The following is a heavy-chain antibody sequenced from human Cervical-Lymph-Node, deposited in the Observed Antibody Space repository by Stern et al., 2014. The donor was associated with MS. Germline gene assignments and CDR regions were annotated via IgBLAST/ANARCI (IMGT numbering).Heavy chain of an antibody. Sequence: QVQLVQSGAEVKKPGSSVNVSCRASGGTFNTHAISWVRQAPGQGLEWVGGMIPKVRTVSYAQKLQGRVTITADATTNTACMDLTNLRSEDTAVYFCARGEYDGGNGFFHYALDIWGQGTTVTVSS. CDR2: MIPKVRTV. CDR3: ARGEYDGGNGFFHYALDI. D-gene: IGHD3-10*01. J-gene: IGHJ6*02. CDR1: GGTFNTHA. V-gene: IGHV1-69*01.